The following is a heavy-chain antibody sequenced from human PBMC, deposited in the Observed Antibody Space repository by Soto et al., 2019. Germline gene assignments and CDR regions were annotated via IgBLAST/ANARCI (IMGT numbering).Heavy chain of an antibody. Sequence: SGPTLVNPTQTLTLTCTFSEFSLSTRDVGVGWIRQPPGKALEWLALLYWDDDNRYSPSLRRRLTLTKDTSKNQVVLTMTNMDPVDTATYYCAHGSGWLFDFWGPGTLVTVSS. V-gene: IGHV2-5*02. CDR1: EFSLSTRDVG. CDR2: LYWDDDN. J-gene: IGHJ4*02. D-gene: IGHD6-19*01. CDR3: AHGSGWLFDF.